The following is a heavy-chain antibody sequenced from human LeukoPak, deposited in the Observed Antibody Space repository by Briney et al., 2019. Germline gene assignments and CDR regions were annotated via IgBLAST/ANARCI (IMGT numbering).Heavy chain of an antibody. CDR2: IIPIFGTA. CDR1: GGTFSSYA. D-gene: IGHD2-8*01. V-gene: IGHV1-69*13. J-gene: IGHJ6*03. CDR3: AREGVYYYYMDV. Sequence: GASVKVSCKASGGTFSSYAISWVRQAPGQGLEWMGGIIPIFGTANYAQKFQGRVTITADESTSTAYMELSSLRSEDTAVYYCAREGVYYYYMDVWGKGTTVTVSS.